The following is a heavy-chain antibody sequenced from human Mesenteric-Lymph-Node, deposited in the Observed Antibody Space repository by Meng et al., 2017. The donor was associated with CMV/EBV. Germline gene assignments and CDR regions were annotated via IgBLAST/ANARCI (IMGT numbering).Heavy chain of an antibody. V-gene: IGHV4-59*01. CDR3: VRDLSFDASGFFDS. D-gene: IGHD3-22*01. J-gene: IGHJ4*02. CDR1: GGSISSYY. CDR2: IYYSGST. Sequence: SETLSLTCTVSGGSISSYYWSWIRQPPGKGLEWIGSIYYSGSTYYNPSLKSRVTISVDTSKNQFSLKLSSVTAADTAIYHCVRDLSFDASGFFDSWGQGTLVTVSS.